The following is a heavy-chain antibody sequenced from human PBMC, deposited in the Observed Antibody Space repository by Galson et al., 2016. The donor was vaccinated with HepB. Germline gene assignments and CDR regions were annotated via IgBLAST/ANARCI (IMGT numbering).Heavy chain of an antibody. CDR3: ARDIPGVSYFDY. CDR2: IGSGSNTI. D-gene: IGHD2-21*01. CDR1: GFTFSNFS. Sequence: SLRLSCAASGFTFSNFSMSWVRQAPGKGLEWISYIGSGSNTIYYADSVKGRFTISRDNAKNSLSLQMNSLSAGDTAVYYCARDIPGVSYFDYWGQGTLVTVSS. J-gene: IGHJ4*02. V-gene: IGHV3-48*01.